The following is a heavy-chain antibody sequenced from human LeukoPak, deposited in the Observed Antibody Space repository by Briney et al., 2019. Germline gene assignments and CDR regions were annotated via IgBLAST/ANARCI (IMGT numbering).Heavy chain of an antibody. J-gene: IGHJ4*02. CDR1: GFTFSSYW. D-gene: IGHD3-10*01. CDR2: INQDESSK. V-gene: IGHV3-7*01. Sequence: GGSLRLSCAVSGFTFSSYWMGWVRQAPGKGLAWVANINQDESSKYYEDSVKGRFTISRDNADNSLYLQMNSLRVEDTAVFYCAKVAKYYYGSETYYFFEHWGQGTPVTASS. CDR3: AKVAKYYYGSETYYFFEH.